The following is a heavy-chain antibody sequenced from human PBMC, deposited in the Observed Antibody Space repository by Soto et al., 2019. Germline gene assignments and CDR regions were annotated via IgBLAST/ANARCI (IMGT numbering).Heavy chain of an antibody. V-gene: IGHV1-2*02. Sequence: ASVKVSCKASGYKFTAYYVHWVRQAPGQGLEWVGWINPNTGDTDYVKEFQGRVTMTRDTSISTAYMELSRLRSDDTAVYYCARDRPPDYWGQGTLVTVSS. D-gene: IGHD6-6*01. CDR3: ARDRPPDY. CDR2: INPNTGDT. J-gene: IGHJ4*02. CDR1: GYKFTAYY.